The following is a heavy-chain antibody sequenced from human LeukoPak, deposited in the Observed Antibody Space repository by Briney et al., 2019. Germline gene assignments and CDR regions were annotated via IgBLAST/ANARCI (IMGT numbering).Heavy chain of an antibody. V-gene: IGHV1-24*01. J-gene: IGHJ4*02. Sequence: ASVKVSCKASGYTFTSYYVHWVRQAPGKGLEWMGGFDPEDGETIYAQKFQGRVTMTEDTSTDTAYMELSSLRSEDTAVYYCATGILAAGDYWGQGTLVTVSS. D-gene: IGHD6-25*01. CDR1: GYTFTSYY. CDR3: ATGILAAGDY. CDR2: FDPEDGET.